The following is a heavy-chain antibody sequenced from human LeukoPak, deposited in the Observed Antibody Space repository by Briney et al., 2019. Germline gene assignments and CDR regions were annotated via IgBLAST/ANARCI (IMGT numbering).Heavy chain of an antibody. CDR1: GYTVTDYY. CDR2: SNVNRGGT. D-gene: IGHD2-2*01. J-gene: IGHJ4*02. CDR3: ARRYCSSTSCYYFDY. Sequence: AASVKVSCTAAGYTVTDYYMHWRRQAPRPGLGLMGCSNVNRGGTNYAHTFHSSGTMTRVNSITTAYMVLRRLKSDDTAVDYCARRYCSSTSCYYFDYWGQGTLVTVSS. V-gene: IGHV1-2*02.